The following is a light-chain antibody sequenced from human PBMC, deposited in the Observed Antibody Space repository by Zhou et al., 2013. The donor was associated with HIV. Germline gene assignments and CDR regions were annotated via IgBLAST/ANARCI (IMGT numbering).Light chain of an antibody. V-gene: IGKV3D-15*01. CDR2: GTS. CDR3: QQYKNWPIT. CDR1: QGITSS. Sequence: EIVMTQSPATLSVSSGERVTLSCRASQGITSSLAWYQQRPGQAPRLLIYGTSTRATGVPARFSGSGSGTDFTLTISSLQSEDFAIYYCQQYKNWPITFGQGTRLEIK. J-gene: IGKJ5*01.